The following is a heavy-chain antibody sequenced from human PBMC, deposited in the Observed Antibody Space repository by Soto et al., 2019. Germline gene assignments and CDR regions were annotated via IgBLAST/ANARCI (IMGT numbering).Heavy chain of an antibody. D-gene: IGHD1-26*01. CDR1: GGSFSDYA. CDR3: ARGLGGRYFPFDY. V-gene: IGHV1-69*11. Sequence: QVQLVQSGAEVKKPGSSVKVSCKASGGSFSDYAINWVRQAPGPGLEWMGGIVPMLRTPNYARKFQGRVTITAAESTRTVSMELTSRTSDDTAVYYCARGLGGRYFPFDYWGQGTLVTVYS. CDR2: IVPMLRTP. J-gene: IGHJ4*02.